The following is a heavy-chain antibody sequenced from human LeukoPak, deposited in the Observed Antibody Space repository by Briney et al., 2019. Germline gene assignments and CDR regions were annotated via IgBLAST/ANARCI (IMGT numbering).Heavy chain of an antibody. V-gene: IGHV1-18*01. CDR1: GYTFTSYG. CDR2: ISGYNGNT. Sequence: ASVKVSCKASGYTFTSYGISWVRQAPGQGLEWMGWISGYNGNTKYAQKLQGRVTMTTETSTSTAYMELRSLRSDDTAVYYCARDGLHRIHGYGGWFDSWGQGTLVTVSS. CDR3: ARDGLHRIHGYGGWFDS. J-gene: IGHJ5*01. D-gene: IGHD4-23*01.